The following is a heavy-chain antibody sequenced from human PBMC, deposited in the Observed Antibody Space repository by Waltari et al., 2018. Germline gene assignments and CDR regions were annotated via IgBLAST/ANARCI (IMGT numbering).Heavy chain of an antibody. D-gene: IGHD5-12*01. V-gene: IGHV3-53*01. CDR1: GFTVSSNY. CDR2: IYSGGKT. J-gene: IGHJ5*02. CDR3: ARDRGYSVYDLGWFDP. Sequence: EVQLVESGGGLIQPGGSLRLSCAASGFTVSSNYMSWVRQAPGKGLEWVPVIYSGGKTYYADPLKGRFTSSRDDSKNTLYLQMNSLRAEDTAVYYCARDRGYSVYDLGWFDPWGQGTLVTVSS.